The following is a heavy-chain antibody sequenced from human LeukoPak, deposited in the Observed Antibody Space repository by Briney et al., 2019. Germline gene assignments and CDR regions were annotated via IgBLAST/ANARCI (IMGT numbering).Heavy chain of an antibody. V-gene: IGHV3-15*01. CDR3: AKPDRASITMIVVVITFDY. CDR2: IKSKTDGGTT. D-gene: IGHD3-22*01. J-gene: IGHJ4*02. Sequence: GGSLRLSCAASGFTFSNAWMTWVRQAPGKGLEWVGRIKSKTDGGTTDYAAPVKGRFTISRDDSKNTLYLQMNSLKTEDTAVYYCAKPDRASITMIVVVITFDYWGQGTLVTVSS. CDR1: GFTFSNAW.